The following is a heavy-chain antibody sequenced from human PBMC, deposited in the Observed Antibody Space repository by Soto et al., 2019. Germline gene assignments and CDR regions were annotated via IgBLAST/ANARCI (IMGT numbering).Heavy chain of an antibody. Sequence: QVRLQESGPGLVKPSETLSLTCNVSGASIRDPFGGWYRQPPGKGLEWLGYVHYTGSVTYNPSLHSRLSISLDTSETQVSLRLNSVIAADTAVYYCVRGWGWLPHDWGQGTTVTVSS. D-gene: IGHD5-12*01. J-gene: IGHJ4*02. V-gene: IGHV4-59*08. CDR3: VRGWGWLPHD. CDR1: GASIRDPF. CDR2: VHYTGSV.